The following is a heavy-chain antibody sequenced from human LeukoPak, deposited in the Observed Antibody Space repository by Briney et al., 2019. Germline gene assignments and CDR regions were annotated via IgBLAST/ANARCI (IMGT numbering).Heavy chain of an antibody. V-gene: IGHV3-23*01. J-gene: IGHJ5*02. D-gene: IGHD6-13*01. Sequence: GGSLRLSCAGSGFTFRNYAMSWVRQAPGKGLEWVSVISSSGGSTYYADSVKGRFTISRDNSKNTLYLQMNSLRAEDTAVYYCAREVIAAAGTCWFDPWGQGTLVTVSS. CDR1: GFTFRNYA. CDR3: AREVIAAAGTCWFDP. CDR2: ISSSGGST.